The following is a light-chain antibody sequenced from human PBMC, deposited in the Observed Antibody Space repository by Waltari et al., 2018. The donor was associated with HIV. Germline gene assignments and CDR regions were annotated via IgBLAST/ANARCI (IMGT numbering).Light chain of an antibody. CDR2: SST. Sequence: QTVVTQEPSMTVSPGGTVTLPCSSAPGPVRSGHQLNRFQQRPGQPPRPFIYSSTKRHPLTPERFSASLFGDRAALTLSNVWPEDQGDYYCMLFFRTSYLFGGGTRLTVL. CDR1: PGPVRSGHQ. J-gene: IGLJ2*01. V-gene: IGLV7-43*01. CDR3: MLFFRTSYL.